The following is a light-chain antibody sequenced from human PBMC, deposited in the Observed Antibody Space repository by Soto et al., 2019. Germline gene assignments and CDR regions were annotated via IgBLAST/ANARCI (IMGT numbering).Light chain of an antibody. CDR1: QSISSY. V-gene: IGKV1-39*01. J-gene: IGKJ3*01. Sequence: DIQMTQSPSSLSASVGDRVTITCRASQSISSYLNWYQQKPGKAPKLLIYAASSLQSGVPSRFSGSGSGTDFTLTISSLQPEDFAAYYCQQSYSTPPFTFGHGTKVDI. CDR2: AAS. CDR3: QQSYSTPPFT.